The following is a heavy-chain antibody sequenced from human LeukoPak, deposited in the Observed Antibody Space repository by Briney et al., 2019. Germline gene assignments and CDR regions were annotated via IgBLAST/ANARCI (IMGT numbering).Heavy chain of an antibody. Sequence: SETLSLTCTVSGGSISSYYWSWIRQPPGKGLEWIGYIYYSGSTKYNPSLKSRVTIIADTSKNQFSLKLSSVTAADTAVYYCARAYYGSGSPLYGMDVWGQGTTVTVFS. D-gene: IGHD3-10*01. V-gene: IGHV4-59*12. CDR3: ARAYYGSGSPLYGMDV. CDR1: GGSISSYY. CDR2: IYYSGST. J-gene: IGHJ6*02.